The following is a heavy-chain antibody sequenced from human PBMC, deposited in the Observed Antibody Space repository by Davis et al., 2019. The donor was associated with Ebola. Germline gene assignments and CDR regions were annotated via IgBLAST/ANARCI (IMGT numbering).Heavy chain of an antibody. J-gene: IGHJ6*02. CDR1: GYTFIGYY. CDR2: MNPNTGYT. D-gene: IGHD3-10*01. CDR3: ARVGDHGPGSYYKYGMDV. V-gene: IGHV1-2*02. Sequence: AASVKVSCKASGYTFIGYYMHWVRQAPGQGLEWMGWMNPNTGYTMYAQKFQGRVTMTSDTPSSTAYMELRSLKSDDTAVYYCARVGDHGPGSYYKYGMDVWGQGTTVIVSS.